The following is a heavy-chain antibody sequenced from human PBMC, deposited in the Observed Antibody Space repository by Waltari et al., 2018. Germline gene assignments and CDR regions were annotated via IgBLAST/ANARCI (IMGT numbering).Heavy chain of an antibody. V-gene: IGHV3-7*01. CDR2: LKKDGSEK. J-gene: IGHJ6*03. CDR3: VRQTTTSYYYNYMDV. CDR1: GFTFSSYW. Sequence: EVQLVESGGDLVQPGGSLRLSCEASGFTFSSYWMSWVRQAPGKGLEGVAELKKDGSEKYYVGSVRGRFTISRDNAKNSLYLQMNSLRAEDTAVYYCVRQTTTSYYYNYMDVWGKGTTVTISS. D-gene: IGHD1-26*01.